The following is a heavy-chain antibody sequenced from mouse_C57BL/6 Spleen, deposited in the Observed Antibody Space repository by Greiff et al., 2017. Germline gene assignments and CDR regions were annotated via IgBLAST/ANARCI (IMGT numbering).Heavy chain of an antibody. Sequence: VQLQQSVAELVRPGASVKLSCTASGFNIKNTYMHWVKQRPEQGLEWIGRIDPANGNTKYAPKFQGKATITADTSSNTAYLQLSSLTSEDTAIYYCARSMYYYGSSHYYAMDYWGQGTSVTVSS. CDR1: GFNIKNTY. J-gene: IGHJ4*01. D-gene: IGHD1-1*01. V-gene: IGHV14-3*01. CDR3: ARSMYYYGSSHYYAMDY. CDR2: IDPANGNT.